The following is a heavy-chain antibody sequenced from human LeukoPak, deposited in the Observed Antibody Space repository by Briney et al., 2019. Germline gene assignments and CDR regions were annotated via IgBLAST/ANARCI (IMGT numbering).Heavy chain of an antibody. Sequence: ASVKLPCNASGYTFTSCYINWVRQATGQGLEWMGWMHPNSGNTGYAQKFQGRVTMTRNTSISTAYMELSSLRSEDTAVYYCARRYCSGGSCYLLYYWGQGTLVTVSS. CDR2: MHPNSGNT. D-gene: IGHD2-15*01. V-gene: IGHV1-8*01. J-gene: IGHJ4*02. CDR1: GYTFTSCY. CDR3: ARRYCSGGSCYLLYY.